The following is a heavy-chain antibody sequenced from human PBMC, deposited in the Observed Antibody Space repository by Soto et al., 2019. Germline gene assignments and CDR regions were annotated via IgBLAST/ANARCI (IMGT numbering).Heavy chain of an antibody. D-gene: IGHD3-10*01. V-gene: IGHV1-69*13. CDR2: IIPIFGTA. CDR3: ASWVSMAGSFDP. J-gene: IGHJ5*02. Sequence: GASVKVSCKASGGSFSSYAISWVRQAPGQGLEWMGGIIPIFGTANYAQKFQGRVTITADESTSTAYMELSSLRSEDTAVYYCASWVSMAGSFDPWGQGTLVTVSS. CDR1: GGSFSSYA.